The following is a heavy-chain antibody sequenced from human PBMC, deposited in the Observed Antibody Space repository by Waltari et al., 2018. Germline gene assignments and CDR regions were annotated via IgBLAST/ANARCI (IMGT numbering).Heavy chain of an antibody. CDR1: GYTFTVYY. J-gene: IGHJ4*02. D-gene: IGHD7-27*01. CDR2: INPNIGAT. V-gene: IGHV1-2*02. Sequence: QVQLVQSGVEVKKPGASVRVSCKASGYTFTVYYLHWIRQAPGQGPEWMGWINPNIGATHYAQKFQGRVTMTRDTSINTAYLEVTSDDTAVYFCARDRWGESHGYGYWGRGTLVTVSS. CDR3: ARDRWGESHGYGY.